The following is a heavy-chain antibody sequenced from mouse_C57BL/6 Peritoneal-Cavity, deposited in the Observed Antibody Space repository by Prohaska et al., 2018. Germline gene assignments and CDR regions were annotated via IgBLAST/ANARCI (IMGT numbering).Heavy chain of an antibody. J-gene: IGHJ1*03. D-gene: IGHD2-1*01. Sequence: EVQLLETGGGLLQPGGSRGLSCEGSGFTFSVFCMSWVRQTPVKTLEWIGKINSDGSAINYAPSIKNRFTIFRDNDKSTLYLQMSNVRSEDTATYFCMRYGNYWYFDVWGTGTTVTVSS. CDR1: GFTFSVFC. CDR3: MRYGNYWYFDV. CDR2: INSDGSAI. V-gene: IGHV11-2*01.